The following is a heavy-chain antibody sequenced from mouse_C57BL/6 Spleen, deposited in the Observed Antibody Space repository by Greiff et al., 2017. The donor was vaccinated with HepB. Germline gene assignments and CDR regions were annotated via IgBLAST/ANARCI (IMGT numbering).Heavy chain of an antibody. Sequence: DVQLVESGGGLVQPGGSLSLSCAASGFTFTDYYMSWVRQPPGKALEWLGFIRNKANGYTTEYSASVKGRFTISRDNSQSILYLQMNALRAEDSATYYCARLGKGYYAMDYWGQGTSVTVSS. CDR2: IRNKANGYTT. CDR1: GFTFTDYY. CDR3: ARLGKGYYAMDY. V-gene: IGHV7-3*01. J-gene: IGHJ4*01. D-gene: IGHD3-3*01.